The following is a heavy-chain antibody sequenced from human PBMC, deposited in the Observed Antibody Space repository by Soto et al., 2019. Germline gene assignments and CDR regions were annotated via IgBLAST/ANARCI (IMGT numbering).Heavy chain of an antibody. J-gene: IGHJ4*02. V-gene: IGHV3-15*01. CDR2: IKSKTDGGTT. Sequence: PGGSLRLSCAASGFTFSNAWMSWVRQAPGKGLEWVGRIKSKTDGGTTDYAAPVKGRFTISRDDSKNTLYLQMNSLKTEDTAVYYCTTVGGRRPDYDYVWGSSNYYFDYWGQGTLVTVSS. CDR3: TTVGGRRPDYDYVWGSSNYYFDY. CDR1: GFTFSNAW. D-gene: IGHD3-16*01.